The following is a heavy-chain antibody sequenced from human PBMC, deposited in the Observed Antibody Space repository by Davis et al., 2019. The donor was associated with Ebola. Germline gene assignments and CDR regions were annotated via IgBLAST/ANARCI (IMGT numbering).Heavy chain of an antibody. D-gene: IGHD2-2*01. CDR2: INAGNGNT. Sequence: ASVKVSCKASGYTFTSYAMHWVRQAPGQRLEWMGWINAGNGNTKYSQKFQGRVTITRDTSASTAYMELSSLRSEDTAVYYCARVSDIVLVPAAADYYGMDVWGQGTTVTVSS. J-gene: IGHJ6*02. CDR1: GYTFTSYA. V-gene: IGHV1-3*01. CDR3: ARVSDIVLVPAAADYYGMDV.